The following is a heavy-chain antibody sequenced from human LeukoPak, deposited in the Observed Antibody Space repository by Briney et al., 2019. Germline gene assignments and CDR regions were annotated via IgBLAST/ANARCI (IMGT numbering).Heavy chain of an antibody. V-gene: IGHV3-23*01. Sequence: GGSLKLSCAASGFTFSSYAMSWVRPAPGKGLQWVSTISSSGGSTYYADSVKGRFTISRDNSKNTLYLQMNSLRAEDTAVYYCVRLRYTYGKNFDCWGQGTLVTVSS. D-gene: IGHD5-18*01. J-gene: IGHJ4*02. CDR2: ISSSGGST. CDR3: VRLRYTYGKNFDC. CDR1: GFTFSSYA.